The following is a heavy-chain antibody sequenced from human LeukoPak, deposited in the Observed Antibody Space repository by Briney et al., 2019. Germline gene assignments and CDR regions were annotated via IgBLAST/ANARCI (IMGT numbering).Heavy chain of an antibody. D-gene: IGHD2-15*01. CDR3: TRNPHPFCSGVHCPSDS. V-gene: IGHV3-49*03. Sequence: PGRSLRLSCTTSGFTFRDYGMSRFRQAPGRGLEWVSFIRSKTYSGATDYAASVRGRFVISRDDSESIAYLQMNSLKTEDTGVYYCTRNPHPFCSGVHCPSDSWGQGTLVTVSP. CDR2: IRSKTYSGAT. CDR1: GFTFRDYG. J-gene: IGHJ4*02.